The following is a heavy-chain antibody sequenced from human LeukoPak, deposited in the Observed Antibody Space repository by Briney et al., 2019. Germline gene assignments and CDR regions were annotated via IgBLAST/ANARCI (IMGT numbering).Heavy chain of an antibody. J-gene: IGHJ4*02. CDR3: TRGNDTTGYFTY. CDR2: INTNTGNP. V-gene: IGHV7-4-1*02. Sequence: ASVKISCKASGYTFTNYTINWVRQAPGQGLEYMGWINTNTGNPTYAQGFTGRFVFSLDTSVTTTYLQINSLKTADTAVYYCTRGNDTTGYFTYWGQGTLVTVSS. D-gene: IGHD3-9*01. CDR1: GYTFTNYT.